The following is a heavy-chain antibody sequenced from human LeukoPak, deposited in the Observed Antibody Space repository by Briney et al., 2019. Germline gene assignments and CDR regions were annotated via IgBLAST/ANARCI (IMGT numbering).Heavy chain of an antibody. CDR3: ARDMIPTVTIRSGDDY. CDR1: GYTFTSYG. CDR2: ISPYNGNT. V-gene: IGHV1-18*01. J-gene: IGHJ4*02. Sequence: ASVKVSCKASGYTFTSYGINWVRQAPGQGLEWMGWISPYNGNTNYAQKFQGRVTMTTDTPTTTAYMELRSLRSDDTALYYCARDMIPTVTIRSGDDYWGQGTLVTVS. D-gene: IGHD4-17*01.